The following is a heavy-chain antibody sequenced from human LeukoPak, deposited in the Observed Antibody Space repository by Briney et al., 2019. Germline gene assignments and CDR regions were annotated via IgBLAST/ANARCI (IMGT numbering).Heavy chain of an antibody. D-gene: IGHD1-14*01. V-gene: IGHV4-28*05. CDR3: ARNPEIAAFED. J-gene: IGHJ4*02. CDR1: GYSISSGNW. CDR2: LHHDGRI. Sequence: SETLSLTRAVSGYSISSGNWWGWVRQPPGKGLEWIGYLHHDGRIHYNPSLKSRVSMSLDTSKNQFSLKVTSVTAVDTAVYYCARNPEIAAFEDWGQGTLVTVSS.